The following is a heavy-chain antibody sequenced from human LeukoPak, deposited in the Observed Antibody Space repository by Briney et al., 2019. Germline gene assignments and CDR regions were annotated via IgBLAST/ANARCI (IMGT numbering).Heavy chain of an antibody. CDR2: IYYSGST. V-gene: IGHV4-59*01. J-gene: IGHJ5*02. CDR1: GGSFSGYY. D-gene: IGHD3-22*01. CDR3: ARDRGYYDSSGYRWAWFDP. Sequence: KPSETLSLTCAVYGGSFSGYYWSWLRLAPGKGLEWIGYIYYSGSTNYDPSLKSRVTISVDTSKNQFSLRLNSVTAEDTAVYYCARDRGYYDSSGYRWAWFDPWGQGTLVTVSS.